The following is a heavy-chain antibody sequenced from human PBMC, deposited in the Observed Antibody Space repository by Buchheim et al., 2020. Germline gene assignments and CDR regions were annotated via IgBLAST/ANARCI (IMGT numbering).Heavy chain of an antibody. CDR3: ARDASYDSSGYTQDYFDY. V-gene: IGHV3-21*01. D-gene: IGHD3-22*01. CDR1: GFTFSSYS. Sequence: EVQLVESGGGVVKPGGSLRLSCAASGFTFSSYSMNWVRQAPGKGLEWVSSISSSSSYIYYADSVKGRFTISRDNAKNSLYLQMNSLRAEDTAVYYCARDASYDSSGYTQDYFDYWGQGTL. CDR2: ISSSSSYI. J-gene: IGHJ4*02.